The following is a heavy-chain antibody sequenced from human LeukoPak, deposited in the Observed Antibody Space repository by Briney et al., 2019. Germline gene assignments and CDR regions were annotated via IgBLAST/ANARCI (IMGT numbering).Heavy chain of an antibody. J-gene: IGHJ4*02. Sequence: PGGSLRLSCTASGFSFSTYSMTWVRQGPGKGLEWVSSIYNSGSKTFYADSVKGRFTISRDNSKNTLYLQMNSLTAEDTATYYCSKDVVPDSGWDLDYWGQGTLVTVSS. CDR2: IYNSGSKT. CDR3: SKDVVPDSGWDLDY. V-gene: IGHV3-23*05. D-gene: IGHD6-19*01. CDR1: GFSFSTYS.